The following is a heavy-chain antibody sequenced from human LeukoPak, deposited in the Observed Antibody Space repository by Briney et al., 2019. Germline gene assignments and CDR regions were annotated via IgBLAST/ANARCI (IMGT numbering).Heavy chain of an antibody. D-gene: IGHD1-1*01. CDR2: IIPIFGTA. CDR3: ARDLQNGDFDY. Sequence: VASVKVSCKASGGTFSSYAISWVRQAPGQGLEWMGGIIPIFGTANYAQKFQGRVTITADESTSTAYMELSSLRSEDTAVYYCARDLQNGDFDYWGQGTLVTVSS. J-gene: IGHJ4*02. CDR1: GGTFSSYA. V-gene: IGHV1-69*13.